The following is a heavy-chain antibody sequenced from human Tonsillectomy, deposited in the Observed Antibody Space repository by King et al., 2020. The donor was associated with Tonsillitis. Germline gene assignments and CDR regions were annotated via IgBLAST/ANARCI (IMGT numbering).Heavy chain of an antibody. J-gene: IGHJ4*02. Sequence: VQLVESGGGVVQPGRSLRLSCAASGFTYSNYGMHWVRQAPGKGLEGGEVISYDGRKMYYADAVKGRFTISRDNSKNTLYLKMNSLRAEDTAVYYGASAPPSGWSLDYWGQGTLVTVSS. CDR3: ASAPPSGWSLDY. V-gene: IGHV3-33*05. D-gene: IGHD6-19*01. CDR2: ISYDGRKM. CDR1: GFTYSNYG.